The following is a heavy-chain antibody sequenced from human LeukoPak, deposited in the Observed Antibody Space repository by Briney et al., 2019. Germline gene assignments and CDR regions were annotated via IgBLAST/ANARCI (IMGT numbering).Heavy chain of an antibody. D-gene: IGHD3-10*01. Sequence: GGSLRLSCAASGFTFDDYATHWVRQAPGKGLEWVSLISGDGGRTYYAGSVKGRFTISRDNSKNSLYLQMDSLRTEDTALYYCAKDIYFGSGSYGDYWGQGTLVTVSS. J-gene: IGHJ4*02. CDR3: AKDIYFGSGSYGDY. CDR2: ISGDGGRT. V-gene: IGHV3-43*02. CDR1: GFTFDDYA.